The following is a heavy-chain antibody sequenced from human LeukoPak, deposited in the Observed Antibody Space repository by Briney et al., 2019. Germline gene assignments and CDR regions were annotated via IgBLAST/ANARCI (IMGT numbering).Heavy chain of an antibody. V-gene: IGHV4-59*01. Sequence: VKPSETLSRTCTVSGGSISSYYWSWIRQPPGKGLEWIGYIYYSGSTNYNPSLKSRVTISVDTSKNQFSLKLSSVTAADTAVYYCARTHEYFDYWGQGTLVTVSS. CDR3: ARTHEYFDY. CDR2: IYYSGST. CDR1: GGSISSYY. J-gene: IGHJ4*02.